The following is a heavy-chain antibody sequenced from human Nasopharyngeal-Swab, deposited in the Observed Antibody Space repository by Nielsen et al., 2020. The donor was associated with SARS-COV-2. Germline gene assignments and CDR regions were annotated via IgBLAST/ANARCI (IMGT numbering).Heavy chain of an antibody. Sequence: GGSLRFSCAASGFTFSSYWMHWVRQAPGKGLVWVSRINSDGSSTSYADSVKGRFTISRDNAKNTLYLQMNSLRAEDTAVYYCARDRNGDYGDYWGQGTLVTVSS. J-gene: IGHJ4*02. CDR2: INSDGSST. D-gene: IGHD4-17*01. V-gene: IGHV3-74*01. CDR3: ARDRNGDYGDY. CDR1: GFTFSSYW.